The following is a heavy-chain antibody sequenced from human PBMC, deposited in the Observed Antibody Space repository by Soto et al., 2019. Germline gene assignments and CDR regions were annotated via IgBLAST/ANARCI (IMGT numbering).Heavy chain of an antibody. CDR3: ASFPGFRFLYSCGMNV. Sequence: PWESVKITCKRSGYSFTSYWIGWVRQMPGKGLEWMGIIYPGDSDTRYSPSFQGQVTISADKSISTPYLQWSSLKPSGTSLYYCASFPGFRFLYSCGMNVWGRVTTVVFSS. V-gene: IGHV5-51*01. CDR2: IYPGDSDT. CDR1: GYSFTSYW. D-gene: IGHD3-3*01. J-gene: IGHJ6*04.